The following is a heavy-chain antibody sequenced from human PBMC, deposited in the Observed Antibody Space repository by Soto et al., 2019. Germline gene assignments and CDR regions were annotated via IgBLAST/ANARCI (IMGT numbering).Heavy chain of an antibody. J-gene: IGHJ6*02. Sequence: ASVKVSCKASGYTFTSYAMHWVRQAPGQRLEWMGWINAGNGNTKYSQKFQGRVTITRDTSASTAYMELSSLRSEDTAVYYCAGGIAVAAYYYGMDVWGQGTTVTVSS. CDR2: INAGNGNT. CDR1: GYTFTSYA. D-gene: IGHD6-19*01. V-gene: IGHV1-3*01. CDR3: AGGIAVAAYYYGMDV.